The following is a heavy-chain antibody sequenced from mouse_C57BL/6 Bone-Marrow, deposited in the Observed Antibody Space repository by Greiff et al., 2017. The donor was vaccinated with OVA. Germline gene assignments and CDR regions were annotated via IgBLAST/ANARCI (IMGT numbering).Heavy chain of an antibody. CDR3: AGDPYSNYTPDC. Sequence: VQLVESGPGLVKPSQSLFLTCSITGFPITSGYYWIWIRQSPGKPLEWMGYITHSGETFYNPSLQSPISITRETSKNQFFLQLNSVTTEDTAMYYCAGDPYSNYTPDCWGQGTTLTVSS. J-gene: IGHJ2*01. CDR2: ITHSGET. V-gene: IGHV12-3*01. CDR1: GFPITSGYY. D-gene: IGHD2-5*01.